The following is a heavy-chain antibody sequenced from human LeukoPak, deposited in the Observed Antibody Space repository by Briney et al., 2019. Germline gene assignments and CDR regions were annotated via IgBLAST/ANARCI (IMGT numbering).Heavy chain of an antibody. CDR1: GFTFSSYW. Sequence: GGSLRLSCAASGFTFSSYWMNWVRQAPGKGLVWVAVISYDGINKYYADSVKGRFTISRDNSKNTLYLQMNSLRVEDTAVYYCATGGIDCSGGSCYSNYYYGMDVWGQGTTVTVSS. CDR3: ATGGIDCSGGSCYSNYYYGMDV. J-gene: IGHJ6*02. CDR2: ISYDGINK. V-gene: IGHV3-30-3*01. D-gene: IGHD2-15*01.